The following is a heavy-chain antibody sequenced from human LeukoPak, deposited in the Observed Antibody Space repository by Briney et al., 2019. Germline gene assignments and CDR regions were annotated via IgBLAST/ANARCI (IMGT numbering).Heavy chain of an antibody. V-gene: IGHV3-11*01. D-gene: IGHD6-13*01. CDR1: GFTFSDYY. CDR2: ISSSGSTI. J-gene: IGHJ4*02. CDR3: ARDRGDSSSWYDY. Sequence: GGSLRLSCAASGFTFSDYYMSWIRQAPGKGLEWVSYISSSGSTIYCADSVKGRFTISRDNAKNSLYLQMNSLRAEDTAVYYCARDRGDSSSWYDYWGQGTLVTVSS.